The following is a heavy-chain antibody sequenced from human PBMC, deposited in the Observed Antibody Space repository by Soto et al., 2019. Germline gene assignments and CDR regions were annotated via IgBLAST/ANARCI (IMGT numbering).Heavy chain of an antibody. D-gene: IGHD3-16*01. CDR1: GGSISSGGYY. J-gene: IGHJ5*02. CDR2: IYYSGST. CDR3: ARGGRVRYNWFDP. V-gene: IGHV4-31*03. Sequence: SETLSLTCTVSGGSISSGGYYWSWIRQHPGKGLEWIGYIYYSGSTYYNPSLKSRVTISVDTSKNQFSLKLSSVTATDTAVYYCARGGRVRYNWFDPWGQGTRVTVSS.